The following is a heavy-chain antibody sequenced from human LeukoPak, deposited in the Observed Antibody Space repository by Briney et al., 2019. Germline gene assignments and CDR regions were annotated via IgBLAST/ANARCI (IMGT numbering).Heavy chain of an antibody. CDR1: GFTFSSYA. Sequence: GGSLRLSCAASGFTFSSYAMSWVRQAPGKGLGWVSAIGGSGGSTYYADSVKGRFTISRDNSKNTLYLQMNSLRAEDTAVYYCAKEEYSSSTTDFDYWGQGTLVTVSS. CDR2: IGGSGGST. V-gene: IGHV3-23*01. CDR3: AKEEYSSSTTDFDY. J-gene: IGHJ4*02. D-gene: IGHD6-6*01.